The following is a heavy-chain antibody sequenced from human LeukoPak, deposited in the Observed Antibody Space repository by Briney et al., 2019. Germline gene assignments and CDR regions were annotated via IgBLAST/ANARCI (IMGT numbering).Heavy chain of an antibody. V-gene: IGHV3-53*01. J-gene: IGHJ4*02. CDR3: ARGGGYGGTSGYFDY. D-gene: IGHD4-23*01. CDR2: IYSGGST. Sequence: TGGSLRLSCAASGFTVRSNYMSWVRQAPGKGLEWVSVIYSGGSTYYADSVKGRFTISRDNSKNTLYLQMNSLRAEDTAVYYCARGGGYGGTSGYFDYWGQGTLVTVSS. CDR1: GFTVRSNY.